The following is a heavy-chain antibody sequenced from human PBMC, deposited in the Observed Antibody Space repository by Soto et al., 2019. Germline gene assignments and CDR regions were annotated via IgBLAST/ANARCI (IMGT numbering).Heavy chain of an antibody. V-gene: IGHV6-1*01. Sequence: PSQTLSLTCAISGDSVSSNSAAWNWIRQSPSRGLEWLGRTYYRSKWYNDYAVSVKSRITINPDTSKNQFSLQLNSVTHEDTAVYYCARDHNWNQQYYYYYGMDVWGQGTTVTVSS. CDR3: ARDHNWNQQYYYYYGMDV. CDR2: TYYRSKWYN. D-gene: IGHD1-20*01. CDR1: GDSVSSNSAA. J-gene: IGHJ6*02.